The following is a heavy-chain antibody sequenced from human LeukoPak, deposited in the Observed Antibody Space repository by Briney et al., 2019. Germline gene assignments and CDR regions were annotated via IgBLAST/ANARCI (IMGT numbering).Heavy chain of an antibody. J-gene: IGHJ5*02. CDR3: PRCPDSGSHFAWFDP. Sequence: QPSETRSLTCAVYGGSSSGFYWSWVRQPPGKWLEWIWEINHGEGTHYNPSFKSRVTILVDTSRNQFSLKLTSVTAADTAVYYCPRCPDSGSHFAWFDPWGQGTLVTVSS. D-gene: IGHD3-10*01. CDR2: INHGEGT. V-gene: IGHV4-34*01. CDR1: GGSSSGFY.